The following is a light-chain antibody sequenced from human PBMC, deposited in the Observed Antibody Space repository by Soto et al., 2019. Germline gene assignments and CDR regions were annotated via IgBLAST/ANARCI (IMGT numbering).Light chain of an antibody. Sequence: QSALTQPPSASGSPGQSVTISCTGTSSDVGAYNFVCWYQQHPGKAPKLIISEVSKRPSGVPDRFSGSKSGNTASLTVSGLQAEDEADYYCQSHDTYTRVFGGGTKLTVL. J-gene: IGLJ3*02. CDR1: SSDVGAYNF. CDR3: QSHDTYTRV. V-gene: IGLV2-8*01. CDR2: EVS.